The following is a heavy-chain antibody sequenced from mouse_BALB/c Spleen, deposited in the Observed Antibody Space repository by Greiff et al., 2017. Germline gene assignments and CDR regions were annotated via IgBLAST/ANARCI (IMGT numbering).Heavy chain of an antibody. J-gene: IGHJ2*01. V-gene: IGHV1-7*01. CDR3: AALTGSFDY. CDR2: INPSTGYT. Sequence: QVQLKQSGAELAKPGASVKMSCKASGYTFTSYWMHWVKQRPGQGLEWIGYINPSTGYTEYNQKFKDKATLTADKSSSTAYMQLSSLTSEDSAVYYCAALTGSFDYWGQGTTLTVSS. CDR1: GYTFTSYW. D-gene: IGHD4-1*01.